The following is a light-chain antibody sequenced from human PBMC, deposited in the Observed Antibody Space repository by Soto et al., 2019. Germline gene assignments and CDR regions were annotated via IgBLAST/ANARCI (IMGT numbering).Light chain of an antibody. Sequence: EIVLTQSPGTLSLSPGDGSTLSCRASQSVSTNYLAWFQQKPGQAPSLLIYGASTRATGVPDRFSGSGSGTDFTLTISRLEPEDFAVYYCQQYGSSGTFGQGTTVDIK. CDR3: QQYGSSGT. J-gene: IGKJ1*01. CDR1: QSVSTNY. CDR2: GAS. V-gene: IGKV3-20*01.